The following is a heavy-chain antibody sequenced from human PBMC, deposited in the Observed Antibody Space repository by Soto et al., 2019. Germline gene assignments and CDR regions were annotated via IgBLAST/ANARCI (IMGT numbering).Heavy chain of an antibody. D-gene: IGHD1-20*01. CDR1: GGSMTSKANY. CDR2: IYYDGST. J-gene: IGHJ6*02. V-gene: IGHV4-39*01. CDR3: ARPQTYNKYGESFYGVDV. Sequence: SATLALTFSVSGGSMTSKANYWAWFRQPPGRGLERIGSIYYDGSTYYTPSLKYRATIAADTSKNQFPLKVSSVTAADTAVYYCARPQTYNKYGESFYGVDVWGQGTTVTVSS.